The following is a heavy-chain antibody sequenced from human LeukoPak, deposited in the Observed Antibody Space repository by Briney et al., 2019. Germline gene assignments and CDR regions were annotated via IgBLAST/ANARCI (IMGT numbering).Heavy chain of an antibody. CDR3: AREKGGASWIQLCPDY. CDR1: GFTFSSYW. CDR2: IKQDGSEK. V-gene: IGHV3-7*01. J-gene: IGHJ4*02. D-gene: IGHD5-18*01. Sequence: GGSLRLSCAASGFTFSSYWMSWVRQAPGKGLEWVANIKQDGSEKYYVDSVKGRFTISRDNAKNSLYLQTNSLRAEDTAVYYCAREKGGASWIQLCPDYWGQGTLVTVSS.